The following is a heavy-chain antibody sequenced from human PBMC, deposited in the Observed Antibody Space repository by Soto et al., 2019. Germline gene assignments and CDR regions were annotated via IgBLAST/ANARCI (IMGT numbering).Heavy chain of an antibody. CDR3: ARHGSSGWFDTFDY. V-gene: IGHV5-51*01. Sequence: PGESLKISCKVSGYSFTTYWMGGVRQTPGKGPEWMGIIYPGDSDTRYSPSFQDHVTITVDKSLSTAYLQWSSLEASDTAMYYCARHGSSGWFDTFDYWGQGTLVTVSS. J-gene: IGHJ4*02. D-gene: IGHD6-19*01. CDR1: GYSFTTYW. CDR2: IYPGDSDT.